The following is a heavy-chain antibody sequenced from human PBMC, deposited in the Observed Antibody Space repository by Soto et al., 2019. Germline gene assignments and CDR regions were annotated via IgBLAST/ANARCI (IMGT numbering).Heavy chain of an antibody. V-gene: IGHV1-69*06. Sequence: ASVKVSCKASGYTFTSYAISWVRQAPGQGLEWMGGIIPIFGTANYAQKFQGRVTITADKSTSTAYMELSSLRSEDTAVYYCARDQRGYSYGYSFDYWGQGTLVTVSS. D-gene: IGHD5-18*01. CDR3: ARDQRGYSYGYSFDY. CDR2: IIPIFGTA. CDR1: GYTFTSYA. J-gene: IGHJ4*02.